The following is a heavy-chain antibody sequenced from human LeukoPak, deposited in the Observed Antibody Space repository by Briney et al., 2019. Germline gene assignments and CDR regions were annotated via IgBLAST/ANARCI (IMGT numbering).Heavy chain of an antibody. V-gene: IGHV4-59*01. CDR3: ARSYSNDYYYYMDV. Sequence: SETLSLTCTVSGGSISSYCWSWIRQPPGKGLEWIGYIYYSGSTNYNPSLKSRVTISVDTSKNQFSLKLSSVTAADTAVYYCARSYSNDYYYYMDVWGKGTTVTVSS. D-gene: IGHD4-11*01. CDR1: GGSISSYC. J-gene: IGHJ6*03. CDR2: IYYSGST.